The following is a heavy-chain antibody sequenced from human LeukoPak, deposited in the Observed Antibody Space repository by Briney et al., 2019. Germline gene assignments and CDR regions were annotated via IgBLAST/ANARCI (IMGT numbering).Heavy chain of an antibody. CDR2: ISSSSSYI. J-gene: IGHJ4*02. V-gene: IGHV3-21*01. CDR3: ASVGGWPIYY. D-gene: IGHD6-19*01. CDR1: GFTFSSYS. Sequence: PGGSLRLSCAASGFTFSSYSMNWVRQAPGKGLEWVSSISSSSSYIYYADSVKGRFTISRDNAKNSLYRQMNSLRAEDTAVYYCASVGGWPIYYWGQGTLVTVSS.